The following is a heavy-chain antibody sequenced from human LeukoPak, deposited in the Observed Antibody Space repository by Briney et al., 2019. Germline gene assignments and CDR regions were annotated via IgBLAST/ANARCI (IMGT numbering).Heavy chain of an antibody. CDR3: ARASYPLYDFWSGYYVPIFDY. CDR1: GGSISSYY. Sequence: SETLSLICTVSGGSISSYYWSWIRQPPGKGLEWIGYIYYSGSTNYNPSLKSRVTISVDTSKNQFSLKLSSVTAADTAVYYCARASYPLYDFWSGYYVPIFDYWGQGTLVTVSS. D-gene: IGHD3-3*01. V-gene: IGHV4-59*12. J-gene: IGHJ4*02. CDR2: IYYSGST.